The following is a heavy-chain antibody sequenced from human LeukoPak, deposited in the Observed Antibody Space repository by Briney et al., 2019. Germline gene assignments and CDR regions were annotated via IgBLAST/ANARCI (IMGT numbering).Heavy chain of an antibody. Sequence: SETLSLTCTVSGDSINNANYYWGWIRQPPGKGLEWIGSIYYSGRTYYNPSLKSRVSISVDKSKNQFSLNLTSVTAADTAVYYCGGRAWLHCPIVDYWGQGTLVTVSS. V-gene: IGHV4-39*01. CDR2: IYYSGRT. CDR3: GGRAWLHCPIVDY. CDR1: GDSINNANYY. J-gene: IGHJ4*02. D-gene: IGHD5-12*01.